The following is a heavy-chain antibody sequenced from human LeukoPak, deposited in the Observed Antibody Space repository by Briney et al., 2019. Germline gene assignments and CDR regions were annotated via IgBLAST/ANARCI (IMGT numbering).Heavy chain of an antibody. V-gene: IGHV5-51*01. Sequence: GESLKISCKGSGYSLSSYWIGWVRQMPGKGLEWMGIIYPGDSDTRYSPSFQGQVTFSADKSISTAYLQWSSLKASDTAMYYCARRLYISHDFDYWGQGTLVTVSS. CDR1: GYSLSSYW. CDR3: ARRLYISHDFDY. D-gene: IGHD3-10*01. J-gene: IGHJ4*02. CDR2: IYPGDSDT.